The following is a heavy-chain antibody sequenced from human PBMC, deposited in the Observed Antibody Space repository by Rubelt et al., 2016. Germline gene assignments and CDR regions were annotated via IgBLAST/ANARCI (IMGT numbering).Heavy chain of an antibody. D-gene: IGHD3-10*01. Sequence: QLQLQESGPGLVTPSETLSLTCTVSGGSISSSSYYWGWIRQPPGKGLEWIGSIYYSGGTFYNPSLTSRVTISGDTSKNQLCLKLSSVTAAETAVYYCARGWVWFGESCDYWGQGTLVTVSS. CDR1: GGSISSSSYY. CDR3: ARGWVWFGESCDY. V-gene: IGHV4-39*01. CDR2: IYYSGGT. J-gene: IGHJ4*02.